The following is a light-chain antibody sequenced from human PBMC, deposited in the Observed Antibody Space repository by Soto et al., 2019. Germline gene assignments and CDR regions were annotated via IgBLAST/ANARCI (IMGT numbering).Light chain of an antibody. CDR3: QRYGSSPLYA. CDR1: QTVTSDY. V-gene: IGKV3-20*01. J-gene: IGKJ2*01. Sequence: ENVLTQSPGTLSLSPGERATFSCRTSQTVTSDYLAWYQQRPGLAPRLLIHGTSNRSAGLPDRFSGSGSGTDFTLTISALEPEDSAVYYCQRYGSSPLYAFGQGTKVEIK. CDR2: GTS.